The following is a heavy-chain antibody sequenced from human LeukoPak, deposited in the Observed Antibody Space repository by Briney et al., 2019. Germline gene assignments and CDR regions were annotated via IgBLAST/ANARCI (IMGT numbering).Heavy chain of an antibody. V-gene: IGHV1-2*02. CDR3: ARPVKSTVTTAPEFGY. CDR2: INPNSGGT. D-gene: IGHD4-17*01. Sequence: ASVKVSCKASGYTFTGYYMHWVRQAPGQGLEWMGWINPNSGGTNYAQKFQGRVTMTRDTPISTAYMELSRLRSDDTAVYYCARPVKSTVTTAPEFGYWGQGTLVTVSS. J-gene: IGHJ4*02. CDR1: GYTFTGYY.